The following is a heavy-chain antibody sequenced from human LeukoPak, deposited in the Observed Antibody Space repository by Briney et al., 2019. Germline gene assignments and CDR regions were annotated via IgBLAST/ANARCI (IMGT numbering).Heavy chain of an antibody. J-gene: IGHJ5*02. CDR1: GGSISNGGYY. D-gene: IGHD3-10*01. CDR2: IYYSGST. V-gene: IGHV4-31*03. CDR3: ARVTSGGSGSYSWFDP. Sequence: SQTLSLTCTVSGGSISNGGYYWSWIRQHPGKGLEWIGYIYYSGSTYYNPSLKSRVTISVDTSKNQFSLKLSSVTAADTAVYYCARVTSGGSGSYSWFDPWGQGTLVTVSS.